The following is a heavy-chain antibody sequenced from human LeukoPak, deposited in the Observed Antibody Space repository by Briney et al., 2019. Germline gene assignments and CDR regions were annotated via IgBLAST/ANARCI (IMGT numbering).Heavy chain of an antibody. CDR3: ARGYCSGGSCSKFDY. CDR2: IHTSGST. CDR1: GFSVSGNY. Sequence: GGSLRLSCAASGFSVSGNYMSWVRQAPGKGLEWVSFIHTSGSTFYADSVKGQFTISRDNSKNTLYLQMNSLRAEDTAVYYCARGYCSGGSCSKFDYWGQGTLVTVSS. J-gene: IGHJ4*02. V-gene: IGHV3-53*01. D-gene: IGHD2-15*01.